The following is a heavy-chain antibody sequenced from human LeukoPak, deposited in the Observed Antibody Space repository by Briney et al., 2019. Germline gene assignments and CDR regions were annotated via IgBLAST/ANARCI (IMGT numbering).Heavy chain of an antibody. Sequence: ASGKVSGKAAGYTFTSYGISWVRQAAGQGLGWMGWISAYNGYTNYAQKLQGRGTMTTDTSTSTAYMELRSLRSDDTAVYYCARDNVLRSADAFDIWGQGTMVTVSS. CDR2: ISAYNGYT. J-gene: IGHJ3*02. D-gene: IGHD3-3*01. CDR1: GYTFTSYG. V-gene: IGHV1-18*01. CDR3: ARDNVLRSADAFDI.